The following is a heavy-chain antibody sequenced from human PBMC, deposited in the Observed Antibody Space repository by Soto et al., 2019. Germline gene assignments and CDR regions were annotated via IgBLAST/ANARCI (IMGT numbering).Heavy chain of an antibody. V-gene: IGHV4-34*01. CDR3: ATVPVTAWFYP. CDR2: INHSGST. Sequence: ASETLSLTCAVYGGSFSNYYWSWIRQPPGKGLEWIGEINHSGSTNYNPSLKSRVTVSVDTSKNQFSLKMSSVTAADTAVYHCATVPVTAWFYPWGQGTLVTVS. CDR1: GGSFSNYY. J-gene: IGHJ5*02.